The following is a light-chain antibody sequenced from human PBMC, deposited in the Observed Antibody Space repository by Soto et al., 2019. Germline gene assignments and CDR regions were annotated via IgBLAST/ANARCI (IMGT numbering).Light chain of an antibody. Sequence: EIVMRQSPATLSVSPGERATLSCRASQSVSSDLAWYHQKPGQAPRLLIYGASTRATGIPARFSGSGSGTEFTLTISSLQSEDFAVYYCQQYNNCPRTFGQGSNVDI. CDR2: GAS. J-gene: IGKJ1*01. CDR3: QQYNNCPRT. CDR1: QSVSSD. V-gene: IGKV3-15*01.